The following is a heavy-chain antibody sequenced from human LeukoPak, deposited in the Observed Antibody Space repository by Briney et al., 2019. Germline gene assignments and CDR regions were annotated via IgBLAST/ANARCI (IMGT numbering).Heavy chain of an antibody. CDR3: ARGGGLRFLEWLDYYYYGMDV. CDR1: GGSISSYY. CDR2: IYYSGST. D-gene: IGHD3-3*01. J-gene: IGHJ6*02. V-gene: IGHV4-59*01. Sequence: SETLSLTCTLSGGSISSYYWSWIRQPPGKGVEWIGYIYYSGSTNYNPSLKSRVTISVDTAKNQYSLKLSSVTAAVTAVYYCARGGGLRFLEWLDYYYYGMDVWGQGTTVTVSS.